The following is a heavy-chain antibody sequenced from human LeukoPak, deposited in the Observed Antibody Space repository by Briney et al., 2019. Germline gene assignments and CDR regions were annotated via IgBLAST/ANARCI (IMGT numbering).Heavy chain of an antibody. CDR1: GFTFSSYA. CDR3: ARPDRLRSYFDY. J-gene: IGHJ4*02. D-gene: IGHD4-17*01. V-gene: IGHV3-30-3*01. Sequence: PGGSLRLSCAASGFTFSSYAMHGVRQAPGKGLEWVAVISYDGSNKYYADSVKGRFTISRDNSKNTLYLQMNSLRAEDTAVYYCARPDRLRSYFDYWGQGTLVTVSS. CDR2: ISYDGSNK.